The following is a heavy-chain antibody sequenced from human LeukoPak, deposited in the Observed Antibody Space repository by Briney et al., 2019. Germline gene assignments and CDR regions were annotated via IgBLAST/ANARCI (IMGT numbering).Heavy chain of an antibody. V-gene: IGHV4-59*01. CDR2: IYYSGST. D-gene: IGHD4-17*01. CDR1: GGSISSYY. CDR3: ARATVSLFDY. J-gene: IGHJ4*02. Sequence: SETLSLTCTVSGGSISSYYWSWIRQPPGKGLEWIGYIYYSGSTNYNPSLKSRVTISVDTSKNQFSLKLSSVTAADTAVYYCARATVSLFDYWSQGTLVTVSS.